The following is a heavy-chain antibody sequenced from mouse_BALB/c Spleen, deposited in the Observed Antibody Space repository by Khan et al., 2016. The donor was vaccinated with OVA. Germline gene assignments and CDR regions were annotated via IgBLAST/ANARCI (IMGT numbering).Heavy chain of an antibody. CDR3: AREWCLDRYAWFAY. CDR1: GFTFSDYY. V-gene: IGHV5-4*02. J-gene: IGHJ3*01. CDR2: ISDGGSYT. Sequence: EVELVESGGGLVKPGGSLKLSCAASGFTFSDYYMYWVRQTPEKRLEWVATISDGGSYTYYPDSVKGRFTISRDNAQNNLYLQMNSLKSEDTAMYYCAREWCLDRYAWFAYWGQGTLGTVSA. D-gene: IGHD2-14*01.